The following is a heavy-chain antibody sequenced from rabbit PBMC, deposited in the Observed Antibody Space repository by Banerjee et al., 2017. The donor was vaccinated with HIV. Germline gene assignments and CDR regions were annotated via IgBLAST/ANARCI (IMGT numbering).Heavy chain of an antibody. CDR2: IYAGSSGST. V-gene: IGHV1S40*01. CDR1: GFSFSSSYY. D-gene: IGHD5-1*01. Sequence: QSLEESGGDLVKPGASLTLTCTASGFSFSSSYYMCWVRQAPGKGLEWIACIYAGSSGSTYYASWAKGRFTISKTSSTTMTLQMTSLTAADTATYFCARENYHTYDYGSYDLWGQGTLVTVS. J-gene: IGHJ4*01. CDR3: ARENYHTYDYGSYDL.